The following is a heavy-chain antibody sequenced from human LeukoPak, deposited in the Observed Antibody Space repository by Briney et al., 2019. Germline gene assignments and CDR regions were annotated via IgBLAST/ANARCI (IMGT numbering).Heavy chain of an antibody. J-gene: IGHJ4*02. CDR1: GFTFSDHY. Sequence: PGGSLRLSCAASGFTFSDHYMDWVRQAPGEGLEWVGRIRNKANSYTTEYAASVKGRFTISRDDSKNSLYLQINSLKIEDTAVYYCARVGSSGWEDYWGQGTLVTVSS. CDR3: ARVGSSGWEDY. CDR2: IRNKANSYTT. D-gene: IGHD6-19*01. V-gene: IGHV3-72*01.